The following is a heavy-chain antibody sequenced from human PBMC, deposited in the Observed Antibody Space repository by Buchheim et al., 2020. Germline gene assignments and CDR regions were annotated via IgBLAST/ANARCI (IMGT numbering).Heavy chain of an antibody. CDR3: ARDRLSPNGYYKPHYYYGMDV. V-gene: IGHV3-11*06. D-gene: IGHD3-9*01. Sequence: QVQLVESGGGLVKPGGSLRLSCAASGFTFSDYYMSWIRQAPGKGLEWVSYISSSSSYTNYADSVKGRFTIPRDNAKNSLYLQMNSLRAEDTAVYYCARDRLSPNGYYKPHYYYGMDVWGQGTT. J-gene: IGHJ6*02. CDR1: GFTFSDYY. CDR2: ISSSSSYT.